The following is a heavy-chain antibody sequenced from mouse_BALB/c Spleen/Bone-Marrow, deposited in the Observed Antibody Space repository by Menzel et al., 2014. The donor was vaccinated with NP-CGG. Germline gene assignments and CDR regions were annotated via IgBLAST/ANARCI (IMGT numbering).Heavy chain of an antibody. J-gene: IGHJ2*01. Sequence: QVQLKQSGAELARPGASVKLSCKASGYTFTSYWMQWAKQRPGQGLEWIGAIYPGDGDTRYTQKFKGKATLTAHKSSSTAYMQLSSLASEDSAVYYCARGFPFDYWGQGTTLTVSS. CDR2: IYPGDGDT. V-gene: IGHV1-87*01. CDR3: ARGFPFDY. CDR1: GYTFTSYW.